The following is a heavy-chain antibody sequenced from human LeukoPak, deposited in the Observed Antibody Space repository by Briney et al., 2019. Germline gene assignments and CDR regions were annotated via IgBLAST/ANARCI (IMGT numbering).Heavy chain of an antibody. V-gene: IGHV4-4*07. Sequence: SSETLSLTCSVSGASISSYYWTWIRQPAGKGLEWIGRIYASGITDYNPSLKSRVTMSVDTSKNQFSLKLSSVTAADTAVYYCASHYYGSGPFDYWGQGTLVTVSS. J-gene: IGHJ4*02. CDR1: GASISSYY. CDR2: IYASGIT. CDR3: ASHYYGSGPFDY. D-gene: IGHD3-10*01.